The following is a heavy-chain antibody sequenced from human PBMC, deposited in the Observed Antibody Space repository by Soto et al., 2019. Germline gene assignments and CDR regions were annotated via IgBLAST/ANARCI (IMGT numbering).Heavy chain of an antibody. J-gene: IGHJ6*02. CDR1: GFTFSSYA. Sequence: SGGSLRLSCAATGFTFSSYAMSWVRQAPGKGLEWVSAISGSGGSTYYADSVKGRFTISRDNSKNTLYLQMNSLRAEDTAVYYCAKWKSGSGSYFRTPYYYYGMDVWGQWTTVTVSS. V-gene: IGHV3-23*01. D-gene: IGHD3-10*01. CDR3: AKWKSGSGSYFRTPYYYYGMDV. CDR2: ISGSGGST.